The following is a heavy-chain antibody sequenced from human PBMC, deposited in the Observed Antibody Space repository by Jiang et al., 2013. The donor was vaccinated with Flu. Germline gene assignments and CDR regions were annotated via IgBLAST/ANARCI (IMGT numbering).Heavy chain of an antibody. V-gene: IGHV3-23*04. CDR2: ISGSGGST. J-gene: IGHJ6*02. Sequence: VQLVESGGGLVQPGGSLRLSCAASGFTFSSYAMSWVRQAPGKGLEWVSAISGSGGSTYYADSVKGRFTISRDNSKNTLYLQMNSLRAEDTAVYYCAKVRPSSSGWYGNYYYGMDVWGQGTTVTVSS. CDR3: AKVRPSSSGWYGNYYYGMDV. D-gene: IGHD6-19*01. CDR1: GFTFSSYA.